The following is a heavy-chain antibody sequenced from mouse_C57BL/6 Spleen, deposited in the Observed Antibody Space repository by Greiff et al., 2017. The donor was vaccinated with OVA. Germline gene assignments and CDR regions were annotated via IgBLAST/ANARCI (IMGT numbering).Heavy chain of an antibody. Sequence: VQLQQSGAELARPGASVKMSCKASGYTFTSYTMHWVKQRPGQGLEWIGYINPSSGYTKYNQKFKDKATLTADKSSSTASMHLSSLTCEDSAVYYCAREGGYDYDGAWFAYWGQGTLVTVSA. J-gene: IGHJ3*01. D-gene: IGHD2-4*01. CDR3: AREGGYDYDGAWFAY. CDR1: GYTFTSYT. V-gene: IGHV1-4*01. CDR2: INPSSGYT.